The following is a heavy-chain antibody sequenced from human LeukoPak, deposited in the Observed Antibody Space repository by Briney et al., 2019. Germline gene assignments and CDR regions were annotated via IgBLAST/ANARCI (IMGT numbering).Heavy chain of an antibody. CDR2: LNPNSGDT. Sequence: ASVKVSCKASGYTFTDYYMHWVRQAPGQGLEWMGWLNPNSGDTNYAQKFQGRVTMTRDTSISTAYMELSRLRSDDTAVYYCASAEDPKYGMDVWGQGTTVTVSS. J-gene: IGHJ6*02. V-gene: IGHV1-2*02. CDR3: ASAEDPKYGMDV. CDR1: GYTFTDYY.